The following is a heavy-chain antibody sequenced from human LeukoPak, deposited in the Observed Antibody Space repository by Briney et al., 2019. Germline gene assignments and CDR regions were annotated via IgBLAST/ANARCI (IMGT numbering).Heavy chain of an antibody. CDR1: GFTFSKYA. Sequence: HTGGSLRLSCAASGFTFSKYAMGWVRQAPGKGLEWVSTISGSRGNTYYADLEEGRFTISRDNSKNTLYLQMSSLRAEDTAVYYCAVSDCSSASCLFDHWGQGTLVTVSS. CDR2: ISGSRGNT. CDR3: AVSDCSSASCLFDH. J-gene: IGHJ4*02. D-gene: IGHD2-2*01. V-gene: IGHV3-23*01.